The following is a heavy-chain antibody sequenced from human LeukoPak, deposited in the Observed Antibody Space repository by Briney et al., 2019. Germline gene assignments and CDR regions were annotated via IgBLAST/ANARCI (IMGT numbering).Heavy chain of an antibody. D-gene: IGHD3-16*01. CDR1: GFTFSSYS. CDR2: ISSSSSYI. V-gene: IGHV3-21*01. Sequence: GGSLRLSCAASGFTFSSYSMNWVRQAPGKGLEWVSSISSSSSYIYYADSVKGRFTISRDNSKNTLYLQMNSLRAEDTAVYYCAKDASRQEGGFDYWGQGTLVTVSS. J-gene: IGHJ4*01. CDR3: AKDASRQEGGFDY.